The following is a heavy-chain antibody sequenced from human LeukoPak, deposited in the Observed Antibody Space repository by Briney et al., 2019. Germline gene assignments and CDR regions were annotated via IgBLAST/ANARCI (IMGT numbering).Heavy chain of an antibody. V-gene: IGHV3-74*01. J-gene: IGHJ4*02. Sequence: PGGSLRLSCAASGFTYWIHWVRQAPGKGLVWVARIIHDEIASDYADSVKGRFTISRENAKNTVYLQMNSLRAEDTAVYYCARSYGDHEHDCWGQGTLVTVSS. CDR1: GFTYW. CDR3: ARSYGDHEHDC. CDR2: IIHDEIAS. D-gene: IGHD4-17*01.